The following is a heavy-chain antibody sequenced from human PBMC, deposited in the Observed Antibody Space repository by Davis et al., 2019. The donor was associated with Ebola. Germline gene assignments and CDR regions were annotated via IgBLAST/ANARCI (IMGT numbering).Heavy chain of an antibody. J-gene: IGHJ6*04. CDR3: ARRYGSGWPHYYYYGMDV. Sequence: AASVKVSCKASGYTFTSYYMHWVRQAPGQGLEWMGIINPSGGSTSYAQKFQGRVTMTRDTSTSTVYMELSSLRSEDTAVYYCARRYGSGWPHYYYYGMDVWGKGTTVTVSS. CDR2: INPSGGST. D-gene: IGHD6-19*01. V-gene: IGHV1-46*01. CDR1: GYTFTSYY.